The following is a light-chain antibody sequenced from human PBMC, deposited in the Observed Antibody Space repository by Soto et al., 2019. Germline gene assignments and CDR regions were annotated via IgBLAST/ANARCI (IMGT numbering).Light chain of an antibody. CDR1: QDIKNY. Sequence: DIQVTQYPSSLSASVGDRVTITCRASQDIKNYLVWYQQKQGEIPKLLIYAASTLESGIPPRFSGSGSGTDFTLTINNLQPEDVATYYCQRYYNAPFTFGGGTKV. CDR2: AAS. J-gene: IGKJ4*01. V-gene: IGKV1-27*01. CDR3: QRYYNAPFT.